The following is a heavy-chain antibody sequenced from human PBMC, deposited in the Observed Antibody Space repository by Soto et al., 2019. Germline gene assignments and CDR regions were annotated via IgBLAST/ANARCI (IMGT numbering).Heavy chain of an antibody. CDR1: GGSISSYY. J-gene: IGHJ4*02. D-gene: IGHD3-22*01. Sequence: SETLSLTCTVSGGSISSYYWSWIRQPPGKGLEWIGYIYYSGSTNYNPSLKSRVTISVDTSKNQFSLKLSSVTAADTAVYYCARATYYYVRSGYLYYFDYCGQGALVTVSS. CDR2: IYYSGST. CDR3: ARATYYYVRSGYLYYFDY. V-gene: IGHV4-59*01.